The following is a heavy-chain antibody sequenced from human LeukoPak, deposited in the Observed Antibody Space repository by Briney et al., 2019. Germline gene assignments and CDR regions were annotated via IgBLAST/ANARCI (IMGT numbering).Heavy chain of an antibody. CDR3: ARVDTYYYGSGSYSFDY. Sequence: GGSLRLSCAASGFMFSDYGMHWVRQAPGKGLEWVAVIWYDGSKTYYVDSVKGRFSISRDNSKNTLYLQMNSLRAEDTAVYYCARVDTYYYGSGSYSFDYWGQGTLVTVSS. D-gene: IGHD3-10*01. CDR1: GFMFSDYG. V-gene: IGHV3-33*01. CDR2: IWYDGSKT. J-gene: IGHJ4*02.